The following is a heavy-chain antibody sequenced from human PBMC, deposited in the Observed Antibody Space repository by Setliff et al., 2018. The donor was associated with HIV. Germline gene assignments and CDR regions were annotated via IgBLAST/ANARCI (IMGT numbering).Heavy chain of an antibody. D-gene: IGHD3-22*01. V-gene: IGHV4-59*01. Sequence: TLSLTCTVSGGSTSNEYWSWIRQPPGKGLEWIGYIYYSGSPKYNPSLKSRVTISIDTSKSQISLKLTSVTAADTAMYHCARVYYFDSSGYYQRGDVFDIWGQGTMVTVSS. CDR1: GGSTSNEY. CDR2: IYYSGSP. J-gene: IGHJ3*02. CDR3: ARVYYFDSSGYYQRGDVFDI.